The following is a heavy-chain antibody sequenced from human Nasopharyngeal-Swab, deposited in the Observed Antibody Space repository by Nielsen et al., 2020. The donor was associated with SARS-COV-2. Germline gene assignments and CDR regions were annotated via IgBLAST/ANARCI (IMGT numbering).Heavy chain of an antibody. CDR1: GFTFSSYA. Sequence: GGSLRLSCAASGFTFSSYAMHWVRQAPGKGLEWVAVISYDGSNKYYADSVKGRFTISRDNSKNSLYLQMNSLRAEDTALYYCAKIGGSGWYVDAFDIWGQGTMVTVSS. CDR2: ISYDGSNK. CDR3: AKIGGSGWYVDAFDI. J-gene: IGHJ3*02. D-gene: IGHD6-19*01. V-gene: IGHV3-30*04.